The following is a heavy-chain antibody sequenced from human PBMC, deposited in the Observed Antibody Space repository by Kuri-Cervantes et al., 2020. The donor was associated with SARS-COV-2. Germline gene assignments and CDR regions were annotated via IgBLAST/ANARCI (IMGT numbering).Heavy chain of an antibody. J-gene: IGHJ3*02. CDR1: GFTFDDYG. V-gene: IGHV3-21*01. Sequence: GESLKISCAASGFTFDDYGMSWVRQAPGKGLEWVSSIGSRSSSTYYSDSVRGRFTISRDNAKNSLYLQMNSLRAEDTAVYYCARDPSQGRADIWGQGTMVTVSS. CDR3: ARDPSQGRADI. CDR2: IGSRSSST.